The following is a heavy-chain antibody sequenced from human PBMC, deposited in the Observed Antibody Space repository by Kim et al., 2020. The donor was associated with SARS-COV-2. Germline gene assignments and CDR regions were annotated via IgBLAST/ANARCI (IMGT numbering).Heavy chain of an antibody. V-gene: IGHV4-59*01. D-gene: IGHD3-3*01. CDR3: ARGSSLTIFGVVGWFDP. J-gene: IGHJ5*02. Sequence: SETLSLTCTVSGGSISSYYWSWIRQPPGKGREWIGYIYYSGSTNYNPSLKSRVTTSVDTSKNQFSLKLSSVTASDTAVYYCARGSSLTIFGVVGWFDPWGQGTLVTVSS. CDR1: GGSISSYY. CDR2: IYYSGST.